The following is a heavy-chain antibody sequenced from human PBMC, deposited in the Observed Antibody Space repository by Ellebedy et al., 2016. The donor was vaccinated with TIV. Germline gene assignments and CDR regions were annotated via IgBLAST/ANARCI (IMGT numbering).Heavy chain of an antibody. J-gene: IGHJ6*02. V-gene: IGHV3-30*03. Sequence: GESLKISCAVSGFTFNDYDMHWVRQAPDQGLEWVAIMSYGGRGEYYADSVKGRFTVSRDNSKNTLYLQMNSLRAEDTAVYYCARLLGEMGYYYGMDVWGQGTTVTVSS. CDR2: MSYGGRGE. D-gene: IGHD3-10*01. CDR1: GFTFNDYD. CDR3: ARLLGEMGYYYGMDV.